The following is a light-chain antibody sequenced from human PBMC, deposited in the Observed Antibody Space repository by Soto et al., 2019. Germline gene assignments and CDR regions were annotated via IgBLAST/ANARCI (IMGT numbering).Light chain of an antibody. CDR1: QSVSSSY. CDR2: GAS. CDR3: QQYGSSPPYT. J-gene: IGKJ2*01. Sequence: PGERATLSCRASQSVSSSYLAWYQLKPGQAPRLLIYGASSRPTGIPDRFSGSGSGTDFTLTISRLEPEDFAVYYCQQYGSSPPYTFGQGTKLEIK. V-gene: IGKV3-20*01.